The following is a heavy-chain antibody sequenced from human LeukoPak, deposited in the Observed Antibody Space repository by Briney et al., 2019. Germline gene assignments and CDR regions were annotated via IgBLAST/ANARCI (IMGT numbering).Heavy chain of an antibody. V-gene: IGHV4-4*02. J-gene: IGHJ3*02. CDR3: AREVWGYGDGADAFDI. Sequence: PSGTLSLTCAVSGGSISSSNWWSWVRQPPGKGMEWIGEIYHSGSTNYNPSLKSRVTMSVDTSKNQFSLKLSSVTAADTAVYYCAREVWGYGDGADAFDIWGQGTMVTVSS. CDR1: GGSISSSNW. CDR2: IYHSGST. D-gene: IGHD4-17*01.